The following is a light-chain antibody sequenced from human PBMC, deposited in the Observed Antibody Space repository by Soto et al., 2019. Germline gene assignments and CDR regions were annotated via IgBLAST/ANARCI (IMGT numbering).Light chain of an antibody. J-gene: IGLJ1*01. Sequence: QSALTQPASVSGSPGQSITISCTGTSGYIGGYHYVSWYQQYSGKAPKLIIFEVTNRPSGVSDRFSGSKSGDTASLTISGLQAEDEADYYCSSYTTSSTLYVFGPGTKLTVL. CDR1: SGYIGGYHY. CDR3: SSYTTSSTLYV. V-gene: IGLV2-14*01. CDR2: EVT.